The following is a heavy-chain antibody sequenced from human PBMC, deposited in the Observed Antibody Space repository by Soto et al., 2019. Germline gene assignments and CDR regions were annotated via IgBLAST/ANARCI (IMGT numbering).Heavy chain of an antibody. CDR1: ND. D-gene: IGHD6-13*01. Sequence: NDVSWIIKEPGKGLEWVSVIYSGGSTYYADSVKGRFTISRDNSKNTLYLQMNSLRAEDTAVYYCARDPSRIAAAGTSYSYTDVLGKRTTVTVSS. V-gene: IGHV3-66*01. CDR3: ARDPSRIAAAGTSYSYTDV. CDR2: IYSGGST. J-gene: IGHJ6*03.